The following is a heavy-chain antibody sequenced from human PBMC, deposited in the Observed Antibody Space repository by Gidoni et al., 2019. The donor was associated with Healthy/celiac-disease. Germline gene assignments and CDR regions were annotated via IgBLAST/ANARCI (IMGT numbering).Heavy chain of an antibody. V-gene: IGHV4-34*01. CDR2: INHSGST. CDR3: ARGARIAAWVY. Sequence: QVQLQQWGAGLLKPSETLSLTCAVYGGSFSGYYWSWIRQPPGKGLEWIGEINHSGSTNYNPSLKSRVTISVDTSKNQFSLKLSSVTAADTAVYYCARGARIAAWVYWGQGTLVTVSS. D-gene: IGHD6-6*01. CDR1: GGSFSGYY. J-gene: IGHJ4*02.